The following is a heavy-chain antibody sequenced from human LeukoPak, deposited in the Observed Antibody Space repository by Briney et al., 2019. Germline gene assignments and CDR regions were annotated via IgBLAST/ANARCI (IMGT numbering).Heavy chain of an antibody. Sequence: PGGSLRLSCAASGFTFSSYAMSWVRQAPGKGLEWVSGITGTSDSTYYADFVKGRFSIFRDNPKNTLSLQMHSLRAEGTAIYYCAKDYHTTDSNSDPFDYWGQGTLVTVSS. CDR2: ITGTSDST. CDR3: AKDYHTTDSNSDPFDY. V-gene: IGHV3-23*01. CDR1: GFTFSSYA. J-gene: IGHJ4*02. D-gene: IGHD1-7*01.